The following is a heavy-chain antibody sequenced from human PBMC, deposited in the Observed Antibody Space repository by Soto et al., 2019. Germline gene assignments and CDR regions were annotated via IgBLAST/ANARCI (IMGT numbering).Heavy chain of an antibody. CDR2: IWYDGNNK. J-gene: IGHJ3*02. V-gene: IGHV3-33*06. D-gene: IGHD2-2*01. CDR1: GFTFSSYG. Sequence: QVQLVESGGGVVQPGRSLRLSCAASGFTFSSYGMHWVRQAPGKGLEWVSSIWYDGNNKYYADSVKGRFTISRDNSRNTLFLQMNSLRAEDTALYYCSKGILVEVPGTRAFDIWGQGTMVIVSS. CDR3: SKGILVEVPGTRAFDI.